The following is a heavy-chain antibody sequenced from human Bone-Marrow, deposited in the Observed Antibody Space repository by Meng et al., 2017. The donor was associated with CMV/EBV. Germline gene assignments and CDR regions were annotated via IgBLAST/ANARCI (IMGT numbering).Heavy chain of an antibody. D-gene: IGHD3-3*01. CDR3: ARHQTPNGITIFGVVTDLSSGMDV. V-gene: IGHV4-34*01. CDR1: GGSFSGYY. CDR2: INHSGST. Sequence: GSLRLSCAVYGGSFSGYYWSWIRQPPGKGLEWIGEINHSGSTNYNPSLKSRVTISVDTSKNQFSLKLSSVTAADTAVYYCARHQTPNGITIFGVVTDLSSGMDVWGQGTTVTVSS. J-gene: IGHJ6*02.